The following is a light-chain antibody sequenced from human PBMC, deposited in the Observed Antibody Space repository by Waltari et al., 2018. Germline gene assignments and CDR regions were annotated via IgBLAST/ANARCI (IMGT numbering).Light chain of an antibody. Sequence: DIVLTQSPATLSLYPGERATLSCWASQSVSNYLAWYQQKPGQAPRLLIYDTSNRATGIPARFSGSGFGTDFTLTITSLEPEDFAVYYCQQRRTWPLTFGGGTKVEIK. V-gene: IGKV3-11*01. CDR3: QQRRTWPLT. CDR2: DTS. J-gene: IGKJ4*01. CDR1: QSVSNY.